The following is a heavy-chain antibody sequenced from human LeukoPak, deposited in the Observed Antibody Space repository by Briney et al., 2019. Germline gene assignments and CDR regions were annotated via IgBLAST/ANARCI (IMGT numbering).Heavy chain of an antibody. Sequence: GRSLRLSCAASGFTFDDYAMHWVRQAPGKGLEWVTGISWNSGSIGYADSVKGRFTISRDNAKNSLYLQMNSLRAEDTALYYCAKSASPYYYGSGSYYKNWGQGTLVTVSS. V-gene: IGHV3-9*01. CDR1: GFTFDDYA. J-gene: IGHJ4*02. CDR3: AKSASPYYYGSGSYYKN. D-gene: IGHD3-10*01. CDR2: ISWNSGSI.